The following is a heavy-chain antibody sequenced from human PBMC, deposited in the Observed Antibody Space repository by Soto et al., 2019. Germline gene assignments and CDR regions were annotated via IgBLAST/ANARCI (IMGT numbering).Heavy chain of an antibody. V-gene: IGHV3-23*01. CDR1: GFTFSDYW. CDR3: AKAATYCTSNSCLRPANPDV. J-gene: IGHJ6*02. Sequence: PGGSLRLSCAASGFTFSDYWMHWVRQTPGKGLVWVSAISDSGISTYYADSVKGRFTISRDNSKNTLYLQINSLRAEDTAVYYCAKAATYCTSNSCLRPANPDVWGQGTTVTVYS. CDR2: ISDSGIST. D-gene: IGHD2-8*01.